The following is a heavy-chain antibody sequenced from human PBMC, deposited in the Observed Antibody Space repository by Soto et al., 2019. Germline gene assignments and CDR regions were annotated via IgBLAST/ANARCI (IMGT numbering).Heavy chain of an antibody. CDR3: ARNNWGIDF. Sequence: EVQLVESGGGLVQPGGSLTLSCAASGFTFSSHWMHWVRQAPGKGLMWVSRIDTEGGTIDYADSVEGRFTISRHNVKKMLYLQMSSLRPDDTAVYYCARNNWGIDFWGQGVLVTVSS. J-gene: IGHJ4*02. CDR2: IDTEGGTI. CDR1: GFTFSSHW. V-gene: IGHV3-74*01. D-gene: IGHD7-27*01.